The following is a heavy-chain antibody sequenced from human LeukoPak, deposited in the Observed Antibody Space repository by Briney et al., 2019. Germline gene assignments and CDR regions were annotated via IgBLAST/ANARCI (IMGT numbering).Heavy chain of an antibody. CDR1: GFTFSSYG. CDR3: AKTHPREGYEDY. Sequence: GGSLRLSCAASGFTFSSYGMPWVRQAPGKGLEWVAVISYDGSNKYYADSVKGRFTISRDNSKNTLYLQMNSLRAEDTAVYYCAKTHPREGYEDYWGQGTLVTVSS. V-gene: IGHV3-30*18. J-gene: IGHJ4*02. D-gene: IGHD5-12*01. CDR2: ISYDGSNK.